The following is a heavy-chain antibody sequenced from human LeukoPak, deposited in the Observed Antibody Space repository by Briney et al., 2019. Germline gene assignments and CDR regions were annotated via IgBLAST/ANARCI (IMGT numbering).Heavy chain of an antibody. V-gene: IGHV3-48*04. CDR1: GFSFSRYS. D-gene: IGHD3-10*01. CDR2: IGSITDGIT. Sequence: GGSLRLSCAASGFSFSRYSMNWVRQAPGKGLEWVSYIGSITDGITHYAESVKGRFTISRDNAKNSLYLQMNSLRAEDTAVYYCAIPPLSGTGSSRPLAGVDAWGQGTMVTVSS. J-gene: IGHJ6*02. CDR3: AIPPLSGTGSSRPLAGVDA.